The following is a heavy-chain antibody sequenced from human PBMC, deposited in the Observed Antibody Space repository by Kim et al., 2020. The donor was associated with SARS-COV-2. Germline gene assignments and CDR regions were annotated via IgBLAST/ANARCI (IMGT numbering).Heavy chain of an antibody. V-gene: IGHV3-11*05. Sequence: SGKGRFTISRANAKNSLYLQMNSLRAEDTAVYYCARDLRDYYGSGKGHDYWGQGTLVTVSS. J-gene: IGHJ4*02. D-gene: IGHD3-10*01. CDR3: ARDLRDYYGSGKGHDY.